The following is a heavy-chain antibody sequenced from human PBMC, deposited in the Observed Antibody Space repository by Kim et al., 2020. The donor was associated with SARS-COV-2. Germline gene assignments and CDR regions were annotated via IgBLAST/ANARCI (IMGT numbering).Heavy chain of an antibody. V-gene: IGHV4-39*01. D-gene: IGHD2-15*01. CDR2: SYYSGNT. Sequence: SETLSLTCTVSGGSIRSSSSYYWGWIRQPPGKGLEWVGSSYYSGNTDYNPSLKSRVTISVDTSRNQFSLKLSSVTAADTAVYFCARQYASYRIYQFDYWGQGALVTVSP. CDR3: ARQYASYRIYQFDY. CDR1: GGSIRSSSSYY. J-gene: IGHJ4*02.